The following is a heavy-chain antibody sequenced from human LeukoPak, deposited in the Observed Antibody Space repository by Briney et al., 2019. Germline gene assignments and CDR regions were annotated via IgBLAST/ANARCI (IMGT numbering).Heavy chain of an antibody. J-gene: IGHJ3*02. D-gene: IGHD3-22*01. Sequence: GGSLRLSCVASGFTFSSYWMHWVRQDPRKGLEWVSRINSDGSSTSYAYSVKGRSTISRDNAKNTLYLQMNSLRTEDTAVYYCARDTDYYDSSDHRGKEDAFDIWGQGTMVTVSS. CDR2: INSDGSST. CDR1: GFTFSSYW. CDR3: ARDTDYYDSSDHRGKEDAFDI. V-gene: IGHV3-74*01.